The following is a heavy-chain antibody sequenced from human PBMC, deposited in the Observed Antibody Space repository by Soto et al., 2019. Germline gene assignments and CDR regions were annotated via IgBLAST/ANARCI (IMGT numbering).Heavy chain of an antibody. CDR1: GFTFSSYG. Sequence: GSLRLSCAASGFTFSSYGMQWVRQAPGKGLELVAFIWYDGSNKYYADSVKGRFTISRDNSKNTLYLQMNSLRAEDTAVYYCARDREMATIEGLPDWGQGTLVTVSS. J-gene: IGHJ4*02. CDR3: ARDREMATIEGLPD. D-gene: IGHD5-12*01. CDR2: IWYDGSNK. V-gene: IGHV3-33*01.